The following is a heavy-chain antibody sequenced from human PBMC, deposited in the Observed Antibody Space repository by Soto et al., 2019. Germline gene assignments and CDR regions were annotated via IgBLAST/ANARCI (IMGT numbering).Heavy chain of an antibody. D-gene: IGHD2-15*01. J-gene: IGHJ1*01. CDR2: IYWDDDK. Sequence: QITLKESGPTLVKPTQTLTLTCTFSGFSLSTSGVGVGWIRQPPGKALGWLALIYWDDDKRYSPSLKSRLTNTKDTSKNQVVLTMTNMDPVDTATYYCAPRRSCSGGSCYSVYFQHWGQGTLVTVSS. V-gene: IGHV2-5*02. CDR3: APRRSCSGGSCYSVYFQH. CDR1: GFSLSTSGVG.